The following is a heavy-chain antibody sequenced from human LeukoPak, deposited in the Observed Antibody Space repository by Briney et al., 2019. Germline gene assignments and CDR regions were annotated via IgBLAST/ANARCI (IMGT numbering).Heavy chain of an antibody. Sequence: PGGSLRLSCAASGFTFSSYGMSWVRQAPGKGLEWVSTISGSGDSTYNADSVKGRFTISRDNSKDTLYLQMNSLRAEDTAVYYCARDWYDYWGQGTLVTVSS. D-gene: IGHD6-13*01. J-gene: IGHJ4*02. V-gene: IGHV3-23*01. CDR2: ISGSGDST. CDR3: ARDWYDY. CDR1: GFTFSSYG.